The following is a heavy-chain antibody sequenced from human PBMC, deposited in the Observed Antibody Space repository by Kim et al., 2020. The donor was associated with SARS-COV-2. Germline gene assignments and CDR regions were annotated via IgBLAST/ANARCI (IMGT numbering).Heavy chain of an antibody. CDR2: T. V-gene: IGHV3-72*01. CDR3: TRSSSGNPFDY. D-gene: IGHD6-6*01. Sequence: TEYAASVKGRFTSSREESKNSLYLQMNSLRTEDTAVYYCTRSSSGNPFDYWGQGTLVTVSS. J-gene: IGHJ4*02.